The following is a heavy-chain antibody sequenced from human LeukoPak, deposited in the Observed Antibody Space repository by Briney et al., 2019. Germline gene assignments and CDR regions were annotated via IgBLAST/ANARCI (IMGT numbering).Heavy chain of an antibody. D-gene: IGHD4-11*01. J-gene: IGHJ6*03. Sequence: GGSLRLSCAASGFTFSSYAMSWVRQAPGKGLEWVSAISGSGGSTYYADSVKGRSTISRDNSKNTLYLQMNSLRAEDTAVYYCAKVDYSNYYYYYYMDVWGKGTTVTVSS. V-gene: IGHV3-23*01. CDR2: ISGSGGST. CDR1: GFTFSSYA. CDR3: AKVDYSNYYYYYYMDV.